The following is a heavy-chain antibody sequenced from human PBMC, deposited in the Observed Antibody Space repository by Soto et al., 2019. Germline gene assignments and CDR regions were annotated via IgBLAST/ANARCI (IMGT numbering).Heavy chain of an antibody. CDR1: GFTFSSYE. V-gene: IGHV3-48*03. J-gene: IGHJ6*02. D-gene: IGHD2-15*01. CDR2: ISSSGSTI. Sequence: RRLSCAASGFTFSSYEMNWVRQAPGKGLAWVSYISSSGSTIYYADSVKGRFTISRDNAKNSLYLQMNSLRAEDTAVYYCARDGIVVVAAIYYYGMDVWSQGTTVTVSS. CDR3: ARDGIVVVAAIYYYGMDV.